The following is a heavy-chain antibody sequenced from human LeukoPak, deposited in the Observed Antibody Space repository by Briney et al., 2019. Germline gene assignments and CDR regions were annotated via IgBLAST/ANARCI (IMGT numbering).Heavy chain of an antibody. V-gene: IGHV4-34*01. D-gene: IGHD6-19*01. Sequence: SETLSLTCAVYGGSFSGYYWSWIRQPPGKGLEWIGEINHSGSTNYNPSLKSRVTISVGTSKNQFSLKLSSVTAADTAVYYCARGHSSGWYLRARCFDYWGQGTLVTVSS. CDR1: GGSFSGYY. J-gene: IGHJ4*02. CDR3: ARGHSSGWYLRARCFDY. CDR2: INHSGST.